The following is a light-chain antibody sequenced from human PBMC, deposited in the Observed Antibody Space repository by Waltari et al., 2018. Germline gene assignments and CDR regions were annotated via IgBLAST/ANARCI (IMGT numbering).Light chain of an antibody. Sequence: DIVMTQSPDSLAVSLGERATINCKSGQSVLYSSNNKYYLAWYKQKPGQPPKLLFYWASHRESVFPDRLSCSGSRTDFTLTISSLQAEDVAVYYCQQYHSFPYTFGQGTKLEIK. V-gene: IGKV4-1*01. CDR2: WAS. CDR1: QSVLYSSNNKYY. CDR3: QQYHSFPYT. J-gene: IGKJ2*01.